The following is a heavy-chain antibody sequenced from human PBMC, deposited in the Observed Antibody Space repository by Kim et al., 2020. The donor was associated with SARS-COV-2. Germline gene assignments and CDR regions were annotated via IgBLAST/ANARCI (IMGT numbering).Heavy chain of an antibody. CDR3: AREQLYYYYGMDV. D-gene: IGHD1-1*01. Sequence: NPSLKSRVNISVDKSKNQFSLKLSSVTAADTAVYYCAREQLYYYYGMDVWGQGTTVTVSS. J-gene: IGHJ6*02. V-gene: IGHV4-4*02.